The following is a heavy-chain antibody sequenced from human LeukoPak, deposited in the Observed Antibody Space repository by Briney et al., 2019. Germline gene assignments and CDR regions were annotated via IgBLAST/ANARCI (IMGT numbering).Heavy chain of an antibody. CDR3: VKDLRSDFMGVLSRYLSY. V-gene: IGHV3-30*02. Sequence: PGGSLRLSCAASGFAFSTYAMYWVRQAPGKGLEWVTVIWYDGGNKYFADSVKGRFTISRDNSENTLYLQMSSLRAEDTAVYLCVKDLRSDFMGVLSRYLSYWGQGTLVTVSS. CDR2: IWYDGGNK. D-gene: IGHD3-3*01. J-gene: IGHJ4*02. CDR1: GFAFSTYA.